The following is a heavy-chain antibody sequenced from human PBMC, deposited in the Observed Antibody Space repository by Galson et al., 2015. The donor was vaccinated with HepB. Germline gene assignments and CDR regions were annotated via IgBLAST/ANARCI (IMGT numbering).Heavy chain of an antibody. CDR1: GFTFDDYA. V-gene: IGHV3-9*01. D-gene: IGHD6-19*01. Sequence: SLRLSCAASGFTFDDYAMHWVRQAPGMGLEWVSGISWNSGSIGYADSVKGRFTISRDNAKNSLYLQMNSLRAEDTALYYCAKDLYIAVAGEIDYWGQGTLVTVSS. J-gene: IGHJ4*02. CDR3: AKDLYIAVAGEIDY. CDR2: ISWNSGSI.